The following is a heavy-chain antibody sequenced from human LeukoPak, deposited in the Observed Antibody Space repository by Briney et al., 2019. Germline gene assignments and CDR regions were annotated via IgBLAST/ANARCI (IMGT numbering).Heavy chain of an antibody. D-gene: IGHD3-22*01. J-gene: IGHJ4*02. CDR3: ARGTTLYDSSGDDFNY. V-gene: IGHV3-33*01. CDR1: GFTFSSYG. Sequence: PGGSLRLSCAASGFTFSSYGMHWVRQAPGKGLEWVAVIWYDGSNKYYADSAKGRFTISRDNSKNTLYLQMNSLRAEDTAVYYCARGTTLYDSSGDDFNYWGQGTLVTVSS. CDR2: IWYDGSNK.